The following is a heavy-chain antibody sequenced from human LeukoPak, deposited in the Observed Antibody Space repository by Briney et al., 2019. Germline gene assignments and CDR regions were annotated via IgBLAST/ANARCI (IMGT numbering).Heavy chain of an antibody. CDR2: IYYSGSA. V-gene: IGHV4-59*01. Sequence: SETLSLTCTVSGGSFNSYYWSWIRQPPGQGLEWIGYIYYSGSARYNPSLKSRVTMSVDTSKSQFSLKLSSVTAADTAVYHCARDSAPRGEYYFDYWGQGTLVTVSS. CDR3: ARDSAPRGEYYFDY. J-gene: IGHJ4*02. CDR1: GGSFNSYY. D-gene: IGHD3-10*01.